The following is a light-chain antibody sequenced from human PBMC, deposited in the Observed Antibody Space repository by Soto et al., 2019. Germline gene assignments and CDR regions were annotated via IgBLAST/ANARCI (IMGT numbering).Light chain of an antibody. CDR1: RYVSVRF. Sequence: RSPGTQPMTAGERDTLSLGGSRYVSVRFLAWYQQKPGQAPRLLIYGASSRATGIPDRFSGSGSGTDFTLTISRLEPEDFAVYYCQQYGSSPITFGQGTRLEIK. CDR3: QQYGSSPIT. J-gene: IGKJ5*01. CDR2: GAS. V-gene: IGKV3-20*01.